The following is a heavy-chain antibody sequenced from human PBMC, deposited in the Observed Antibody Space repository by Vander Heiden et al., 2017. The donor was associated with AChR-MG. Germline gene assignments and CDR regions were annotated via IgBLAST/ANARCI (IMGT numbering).Heavy chain of an antibody. CDR1: GFSFCGYG. J-gene: IGHJ4*02. CDR3: AKVWSRWGLRGGWDY. Sequence: QVQLVESGGGVFEPGRSLRLSCAASGFSFCGYGMHWVRQAPGKGLEWVAVISYDGSNKYYADSVKGRFTISRDNSKNTLYLQMNSLRAEDTAVYYCAKVWSRWGLRGGWDYWGQGTLVTVSS. V-gene: IGHV3-30*18. D-gene: IGHD2-21*02. CDR2: ISYDGSNK.